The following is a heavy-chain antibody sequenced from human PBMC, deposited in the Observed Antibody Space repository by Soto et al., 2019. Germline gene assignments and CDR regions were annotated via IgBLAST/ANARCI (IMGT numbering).Heavy chain of an antibody. J-gene: IGHJ4*02. V-gene: IGHV3-74*01. Sequence: GGSLRLSCAASGFSFSHYWMHWVRQAPGKGLVWVSRISPDGRTTTYADSVKGRFTISRDNAKSTLYLQMNSVTVEDGAVYYCADSWLTTSYWGPGTLVTVSS. CDR1: GFSFSHYW. CDR2: ISPDGRTT. CDR3: ADSWLTTSY. D-gene: IGHD5-12*01.